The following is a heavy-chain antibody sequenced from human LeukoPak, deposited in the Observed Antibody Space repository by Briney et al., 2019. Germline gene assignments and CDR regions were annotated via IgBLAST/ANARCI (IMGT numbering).Heavy chain of an antibody. CDR1: GGTFSSYA. CDR2: IIPIFGTA. V-gene: IGHV1-69*13. D-gene: IGHD6-13*01. Sequence: ASVKVSCKAPGGTFSSYAISWVRQAPGQGLEWMGGIIPIFGTANYAQKFQGRVTITADESTSTAYMELSSLRSEDTAVYYCASLAAAGTSTYYFDHWGQGTLVTVSS. CDR3: ASLAAAGTSTYYFDH. J-gene: IGHJ4*02.